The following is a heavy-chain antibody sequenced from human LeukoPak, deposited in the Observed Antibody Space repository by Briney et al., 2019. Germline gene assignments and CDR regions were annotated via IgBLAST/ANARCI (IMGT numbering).Heavy chain of an antibody. Sequence: PGGSPRLSCAASGLTVGSYAIYWVRQAPGKGLEWVSGISGSGGITYFADSVKGRFTISRDNSKNTLYLQMNSLRAEDTAVYYCARDPLPYSREDYGMDVWGQGTTVTVSS. CDR3: ARDPLPYSREDYGMDV. V-gene: IGHV3-23*01. J-gene: IGHJ6*02. CDR2: ISGSGGIT. CDR1: GLTVGSYA. D-gene: IGHD2-21*01.